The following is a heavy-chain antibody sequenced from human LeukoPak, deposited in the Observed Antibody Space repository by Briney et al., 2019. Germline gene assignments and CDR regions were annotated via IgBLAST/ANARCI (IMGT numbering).Heavy chain of an antibody. CDR3: ARDLGYGDYEDRFDY. CDR1: GFTFSSYG. D-gene: IGHD4-17*01. CDR2: IWYDGSNK. J-gene: IGHJ4*02. V-gene: IGHV3-33*01. Sequence: GGSLRLSCAASGFTFSSYGMHWVRQAPGKGLEWVAVIWYDGSNKCYADSVKGRFTISRDNSKNTLYLQMNSLRAEDTAVYYCARDLGYGDYEDRFDYWGQGTLVTVSS.